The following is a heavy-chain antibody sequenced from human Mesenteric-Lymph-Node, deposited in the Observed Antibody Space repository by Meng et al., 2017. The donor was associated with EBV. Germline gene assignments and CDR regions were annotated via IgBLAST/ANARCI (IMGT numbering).Heavy chain of an antibody. Sequence: VELVESGGGVVQPGRSLRLSCAASGFTFRNYAMHWVRQAPGEGLEWISVTYLAGDTDYADSVKGRFTVSRDNSKNTLYLQMNSLRVEDTAVYYCARDWRTTATTWGQGTLVTASS. J-gene: IGHJ5*02. CDR2: TYLAGDT. CDR1: GFTFRNYA. D-gene: IGHD4-17*01. CDR3: ARDWRTTATT. V-gene: IGHV3-66*01.